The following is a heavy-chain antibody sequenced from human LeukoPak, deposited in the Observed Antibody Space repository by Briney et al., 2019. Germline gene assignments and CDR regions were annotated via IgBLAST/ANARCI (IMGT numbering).Heavy chain of an antibody. D-gene: IGHD1-26*01. Sequence: PGGSLRLSCAASGFTFSSYTMSWVRQAPGKGLEWVSSITRSSIYIYHADSVKGRFTISRDNAKNSLYLQMNSLRAEDTAVYYRARDQSVELLWAFDIWGQGTMVTVSS. CDR2: ITRSSIYI. CDR1: GFTFSSYT. V-gene: IGHV3-21*01. J-gene: IGHJ3*02. CDR3: ARDQSVELLWAFDI.